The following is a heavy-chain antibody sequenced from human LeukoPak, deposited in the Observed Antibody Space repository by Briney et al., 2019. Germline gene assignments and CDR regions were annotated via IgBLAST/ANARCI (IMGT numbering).Heavy chain of an antibody. D-gene: IGHD2-21*01. Sequence: GGSLRLSCAASGFTFSSYGMHWVRQAPGKGLEWVAFIRYDGRNTYYADSVKGRFTISRDNSKNTLFLQMNRLGAEDTAVYYCAKAPVTTCRGAYCYPFDYWGQGTLVTVSS. J-gene: IGHJ4*02. V-gene: IGHV3-30*02. CDR3: AKAPVTTCRGAYCYPFDY. CDR1: GFTFSSYG. CDR2: IRYDGRNT.